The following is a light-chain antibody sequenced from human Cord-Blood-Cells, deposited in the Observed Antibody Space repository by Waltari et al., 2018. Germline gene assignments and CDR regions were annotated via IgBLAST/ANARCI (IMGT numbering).Light chain of an antibody. Sequence: IQVTQSPSSLSASVAVRVTITCRASQSISSYLNWYQQKPGKAPKLLIYAASSLQSGVPSRFSGSGSGTDFTLTISSLQPEDFATYYCQQSYSTSGTFGQGTKVEIK. CDR1: QSISSY. CDR3: QQSYSTSGT. J-gene: IGKJ1*01. CDR2: AAS. V-gene: IGKV1-39*01.